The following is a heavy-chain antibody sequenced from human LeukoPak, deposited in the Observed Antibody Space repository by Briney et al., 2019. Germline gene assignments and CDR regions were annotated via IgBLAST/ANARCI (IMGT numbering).Heavy chain of an antibody. V-gene: IGHV3-64D*06. D-gene: IGHD3-22*01. Sequence: PGGSLRLSCSASGFTFSSYAMHWVRQAPGKGLEYVSAISSNGGSTYYADSVKGRFTISRDNSKNTLYLQMSSLRAEDTAVYYCRVTMIVVVITHDAFDIWGQGTMVTVSS. CDR3: RVTMIVVVITHDAFDI. CDR1: GFTFSSYA. CDR2: ISSNGGST. J-gene: IGHJ3*02.